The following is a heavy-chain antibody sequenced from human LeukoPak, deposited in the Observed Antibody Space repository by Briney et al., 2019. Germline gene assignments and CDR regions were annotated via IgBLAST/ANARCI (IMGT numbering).Heavy chain of an antibody. J-gene: IGHJ3*02. V-gene: IGHV5-51*01. CDR1: GYPFSSHW. CDR2: IYCGDSDA. D-gene: IGHD1-26*01. CDR3: ARPRSGSYAIDAFDI. Sequence: GESLKISCKGSGYPFSSHWIGWVRQVPGKGLEWMGIIYCGDSDARYSPSFQGQVSISADTSISTAYLQWSSLMASDTAMYYCARPRSGSYAIDAFDIWGQGTMVTVSS.